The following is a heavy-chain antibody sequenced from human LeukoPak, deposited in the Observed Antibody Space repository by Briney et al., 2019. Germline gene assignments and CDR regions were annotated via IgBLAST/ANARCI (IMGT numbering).Heavy chain of an antibody. Sequence: GGSLRLSCAASGFTFSSYAMHWVRQAPGKGLEWVAVISYDGSNKYYADSVKGRFTISRDNSKNTLCLQMNSLRAEDTAVYYCARAVAYYQAVAGYDAFDIWGQGTMVTVSS. CDR1: GFTFSSYA. D-gene: IGHD6-19*01. CDR2: ISYDGSNK. V-gene: IGHV3-30*04. CDR3: ARAVAYYQAVAGYDAFDI. J-gene: IGHJ3*02.